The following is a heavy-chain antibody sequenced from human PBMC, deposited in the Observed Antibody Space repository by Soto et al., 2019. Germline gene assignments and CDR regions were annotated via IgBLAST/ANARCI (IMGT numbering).Heavy chain of an antibody. CDR3: ARPRSMSSSGFDI. Sequence: EVQLVESGGGLVQPGGSLRLSCAASGFTFSSHWIHWVRQAPGQGLVGVSRINTDGSITSYADSVKGRFTISRDNAKNTLYLQMNSLRAEDTAVYYWARPRSMSSSGFDIWGQGTMVTVSS. CDR2: INTDGSIT. V-gene: IGHV3-74*01. D-gene: IGHD6-6*01. J-gene: IGHJ3*02. CDR1: GFTFSSHW.